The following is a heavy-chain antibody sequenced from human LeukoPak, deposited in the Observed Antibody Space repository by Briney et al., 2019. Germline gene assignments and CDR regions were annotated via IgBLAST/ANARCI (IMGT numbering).Heavy chain of an antibody. Sequence: GGSLRLSCAASGFTFSSYAMSWVRPAPGKGLEWVSAISGSGGSTYYADSVKGRFTISRDNSKNTLYLQMNSLSAEDTAVYYCAKTLNDYVWGSYRFNYFDYWGQGTLVTVSS. CDR1: GFTFSSYA. J-gene: IGHJ4*02. D-gene: IGHD3-16*02. CDR2: ISGSGGST. V-gene: IGHV3-23*01. CDR3: AKTLNDYVWGSYRFNYFDY.